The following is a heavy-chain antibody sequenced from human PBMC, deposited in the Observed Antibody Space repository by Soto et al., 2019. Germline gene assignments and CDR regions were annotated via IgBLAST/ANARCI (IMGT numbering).Heavy chain of an antibody. D-gene: IGHD5-18*01. CDR2: INSDGSST. CDR1: GFTFSSYW. J-gene: IGHJ5*02. CDR3: ARDQPDTAMVPWFDP. Sequence: PGGSLRLSCAASGFTFSSYWMHWVRQAPGKGLVWVSRINSDGSSTSYADSVKGRFTISRDNAKNTLYLQMNSLRAEDTAVYYCARDQPDTAMVPWFDPWGQGTLVTVSS. V-gene: IGHV3-74*01.